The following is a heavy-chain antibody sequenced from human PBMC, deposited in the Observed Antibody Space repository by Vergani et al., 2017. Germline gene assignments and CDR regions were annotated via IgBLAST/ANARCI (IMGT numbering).Heavy chain of an antibody. V-gene: IGHV3-21*01. J-gene: IGHJ4*02. CDR3: ARHYDILTGHFDY. CDR2: ISSSSSHI. Sequence: EVQLVESGGGLVKPGGSLRLSCAASGFTFSSYSMNWVRQAPGKGLEWVSSISSSSSHIYYADSVKGRFTISRDNAKNSLYLQMNSLRAEDTAVYYCARHYDILTGHFDYWGQGTLVTVSS. CDR1: GFTFSSYS. D-gene: IGHD3-9*01.